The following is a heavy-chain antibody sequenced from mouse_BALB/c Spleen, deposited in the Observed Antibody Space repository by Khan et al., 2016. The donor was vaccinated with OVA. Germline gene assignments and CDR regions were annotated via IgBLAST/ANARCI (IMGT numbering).Heavy chain of an antibody. D-gene: IGHD2-10*01. J-gene: IGHJ4*01. Sequence: QIQLVQSGPELKKPGETVKISCKASGYTFTNYGMNWVKQSPGKALKWMGWINTYTGEPTYADDFKGRFAFSLETSASTAYLQISNLKNEDTATYFCARPPYFSYTLDHWGQGTSVTVSP. CDR2: INTYTGEP. CDR1: GYTFTNYG. V-gene: IGHV9-3-1*01. CDR3: ARPPYFSYTLDH.